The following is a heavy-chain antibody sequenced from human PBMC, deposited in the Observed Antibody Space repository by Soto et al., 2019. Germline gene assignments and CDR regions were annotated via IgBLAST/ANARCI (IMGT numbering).Heavy chain of an antibody. D-gene: IGHD4-17*01. CDR3: AKSHGDYTFDY. CDR2: ISYDGSNK. CDR1: GFTFSSYG. J-gene: IGHJ4*02. Sequence: PGGSLRLSCAASGFTFSSYGMHWVRQAPGKGLEWVAVISYDGSNKYYADSVKGRFTISRDNSKNTLYLQMNSLRAEDTAMYYCAKSHGDYTFDYWGQGTLVTVSS. V-gene: IGHV3-30*18.